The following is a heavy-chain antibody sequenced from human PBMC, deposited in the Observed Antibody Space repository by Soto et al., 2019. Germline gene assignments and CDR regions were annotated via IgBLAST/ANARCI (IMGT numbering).Heavy chain of an antibody. V-gene: IGHV4-30-4*01. CDR3: AREPAYDSSGYGYFDY. Sequence: QVQLQESGPGLVKPSQTLSLTCTVSGGSISSGDYYWSWIRQPPGKGLEWIGYIYYSGSTYYNPSLKSRVTISVDTSKNQFSLKLSSVTAADTAVYYCAREPAYDSSGYGYFDYWGQGTLVTVSS. CDR2: IYYSGST. D-gene: IGHD3-22*01. CDR1: GGSISSGDYY. J-gene: IGHJ4*02.